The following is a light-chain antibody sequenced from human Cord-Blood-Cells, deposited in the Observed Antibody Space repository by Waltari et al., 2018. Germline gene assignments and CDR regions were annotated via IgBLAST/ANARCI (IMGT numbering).Light chain of an antibody. J-gene: IGLJ1*01. CDR3: CSYAGSSTYF. CDR1: SSDVGRSTL. CDR2: EGS. Sequence: QSALPPSASVSGSPGPSITLSSTGTSSDVGRSTLVSWYQQPPGKAPKLMIYEGSKRPSGVSNRFSGSKSGNTASLTIAGLQAEYEADYYCCSYAGSSTYFFGTGTKVTVL. V-gene: IGLV2-23*01.